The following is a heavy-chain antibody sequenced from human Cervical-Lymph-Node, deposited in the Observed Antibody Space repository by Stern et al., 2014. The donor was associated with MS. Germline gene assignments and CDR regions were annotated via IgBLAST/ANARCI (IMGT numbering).Heavy chain of an antibody. D-gene: IGHD3-22*01. CDR2: IYPGDSDT. V-gene: IGHV5-51*01. Sequence: VQLVESGAEVKKPGESLKISCKGSGYSFTSYWIGWVRQMPGKGLEWMGIIYPGDSDTRYSPSFQGQVTISADKSISTAYLQWSSLKAPDTAMYYCARSYYYDSSGYYGYFQHWGQGTLVTVSS. CDR3: ARSYYYDSSGYYGYFQH. J-gene: IGHJ1*01. CDR1: GYSFTSYW.